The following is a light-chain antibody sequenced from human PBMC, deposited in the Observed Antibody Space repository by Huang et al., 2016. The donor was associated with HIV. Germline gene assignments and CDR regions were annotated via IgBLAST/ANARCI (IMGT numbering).Light chain of an antibody. V-gene: IGKV3-20*01. J-gene: IGKJ3*01. Sequence: EIVLTQSPGNLSVSPGERPTLSCRASQSISSSYLAWNQQKPGQAPRLLIYGASCRATGIPDRFSGSGSGTDFTLTISRLEPEDFAVYYCQQCTNSPGFTFGPGTKVDIK. CDR2: GAS. CDR1: QSISSSY. CDR3: QQCTNSPGFT.